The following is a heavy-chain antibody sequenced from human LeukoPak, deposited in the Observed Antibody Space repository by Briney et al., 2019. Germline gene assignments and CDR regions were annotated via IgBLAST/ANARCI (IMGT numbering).Heavy chain of an antibody. Sequence: SETLSLTCTVSGGSISSYYWSWIRQPPGKGLEWIGYIYYSGSTNYNPSLKSRVTISVDTSKNQFSLELSSVTAADTAVYYCARETSGYTDYWGQGALVTVSS. CDR1: GGSISSYY. J-gene: IGHJ4*02. D-gene: IGHD5-12*01. CDR2: IYYSGST. CDR3: ARETSGYTDY. V-gene: IGHV4-59*01.